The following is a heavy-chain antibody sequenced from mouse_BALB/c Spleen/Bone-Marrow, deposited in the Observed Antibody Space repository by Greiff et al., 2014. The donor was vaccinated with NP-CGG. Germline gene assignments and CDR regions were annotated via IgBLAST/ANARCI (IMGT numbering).Heavy chain of an antibody. D-gene: IGHD1-1*01. CDR3: TRRGSSAFPY. CDR1: GYSFSTYW. CDR2: IYPGNSDS. Sequence: VQLQQSVAVLSRPGASVKMSCQASGYSFSTYWMHWVKQRPGQGLEWIGAIYPGNSDSSYNQKFEGKAKLTAVTSASTAYMELISLTHEDSAVYYCTRRGSSAFPYWGQGTLVTVSA. J-gene: IGHJ3*01. V-gene: IGHV1-5*01.